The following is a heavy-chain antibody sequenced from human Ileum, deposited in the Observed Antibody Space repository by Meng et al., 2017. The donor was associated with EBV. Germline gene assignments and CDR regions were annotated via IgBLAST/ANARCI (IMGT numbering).Heavy chain of an antibody. D-gene: IGHD2-21*02. CDR1: NGSVSSYGYY. Sequence: QLKESGPGLVMPSETLSLTCSVSNGSVSSYGYYWTWIRQPPGKGLEWIGYMSYTGSTNYKSTLKSRVTISVDKSKNQFSLELSSVTAADTAVYYCARERGGGDRGIQWGQGTLVTVSS. CDR2: MSYTGST. CDR3: ARERGGGDRGIQ. J-gene: IGHJ4*02. V-gene: IGHV4-61*08.